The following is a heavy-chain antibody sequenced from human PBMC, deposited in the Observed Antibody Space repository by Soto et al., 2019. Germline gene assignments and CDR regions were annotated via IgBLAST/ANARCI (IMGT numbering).Heavy chain of an antibody. V-gene: IGHV4-30-4*01. CDR1: GXPIRSGHYY. Sequence: SETLSLPCTLSGXPIRSGHYYWGWLRQPPGKGLEWIGYIYYSGSTYYNPSLKSRVTISVDTSKNQFSLKLSSVTAADTAVYDCDRETYGDYVGYFDPWGQGIQVTVSS. J-gene: IGHJ5*02. CDR2: IYYSGST. D-gene: IGHD4-17*01. CDR3: DRETYGDYVGYFDP.